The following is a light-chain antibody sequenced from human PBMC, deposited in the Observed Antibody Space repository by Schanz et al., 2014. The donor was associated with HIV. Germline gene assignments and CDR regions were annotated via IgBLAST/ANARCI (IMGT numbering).Light chain of an antibody. CDR2: DDS. V-gene: IGLV1-40*01. CDR1: SSNIGAGYD. CDR3: QSFDRGMRGLI. J-gene: IGLJ2*01. Sequence: QSVLTQPPSLSGAPGQRVSLSCNGTSSNIGAGYDVHWYQQFPGTAPKLLIFDDSSRPSGVPDRFSGSKSGTSASLAITGFEADDEADYYCQSFDRGMRGLIFGGGTKLTVL.